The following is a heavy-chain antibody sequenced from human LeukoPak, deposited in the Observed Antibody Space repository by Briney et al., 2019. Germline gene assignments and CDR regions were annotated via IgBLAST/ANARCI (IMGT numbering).Heavy chain of an antibody. CDR1: GFTISTYG. CDR3: AKSVYHSGNY. Sequence: GGSLRLSCAASGFTISTYGKSWVRQAPGKGLEWVSSISGGTTYYADSVKGRFTISRDISKNTVSLQMNSLRAEDTAVYYCAKSVYHSGNYWGQGTLVTVSS. CDR2: ISGGTT. D-gene: IGHD3-10*01. V-gene: IGHV3-23*01. J-gene: IGHJ4*02.